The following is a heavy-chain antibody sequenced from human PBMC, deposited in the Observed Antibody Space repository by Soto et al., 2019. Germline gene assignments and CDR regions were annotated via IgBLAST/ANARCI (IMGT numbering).Heavy chain of an antibody. CDR3: ARGVVVVVAATYGMDV. CDR1: GDSVSSNSAA. CDR2: TYYRSKWYN. V-gene: IGHV6-1*01. D-gene: IGHD2-15*01. J-gene: IGHJ6*02. Sequence: SQTLSLTCAISGDSVSSNSAAWNWIRQSPSRGLEWLGRTYYRSKWYNDYAVSVKSRITINPGTSKNQFYLQLNSVTPEDTAVYYCARGVVVVVAATYGMDVWGQGTTVTVSS.